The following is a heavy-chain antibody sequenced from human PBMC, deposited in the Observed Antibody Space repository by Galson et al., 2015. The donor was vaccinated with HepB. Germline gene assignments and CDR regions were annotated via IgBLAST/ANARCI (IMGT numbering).Heavy chain of an antibody. V-gene: IGHV3-53*01. J-gene: IGHJ4*02. Sequence: SLRLSCAASGFTVSSNYMSWVRQAPGKGLEWISVIYSGDSTYYADSVKGRTTISRANSKKTLYLQMYIPRAEDTAVYYCARGRLADYWGQGTLVTVSS. D-gene: IGHD6-25*01. CDR3: ARGRLADY. CDR1: GFTVSSNY. CDR2: IYSGDST.